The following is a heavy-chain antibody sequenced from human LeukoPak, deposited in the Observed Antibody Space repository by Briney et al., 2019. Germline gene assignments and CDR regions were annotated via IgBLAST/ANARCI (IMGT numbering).Heavy chain of an antibody. CDR2: IWYDGSNK. J-gene: IGHJ4*02. CDR1: GFTFSSYG. Sequence: PGGSLRLSCAASGFTFSSYGMHWVRQAPGKGLEWVAVIWYDGSNKYYADSVKGRFTISRDNSKNTLYLQMNSLRAEDTAVYYCAKSGYYFDTSGYSGYFDYWGQGTLVTVSS. CDR3: AKSGYYFDTSGYSGYFDY. D-gene: IGHD3-22*01. V-gene: IGHV3-30*02.